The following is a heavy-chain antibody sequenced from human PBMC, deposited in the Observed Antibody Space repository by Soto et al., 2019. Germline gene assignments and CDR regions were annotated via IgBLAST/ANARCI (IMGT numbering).Heavy chain of an antibody. V-gene: IGHV3-30*18. D-gene: IGHD3-16*01. Sequence: QVQLEESGGGVVQPGRSLRLSCAGSGFTISSYGMHWVRQAPGKGLEWVAVISYEGSDKYYGDSVKGRFTISRDDSKNTLYLQMNSLRVEDTAIYYCAKTAGYDYVWESSGLDPWGQGTLVTVSS. CDR2: ISYEGSDK. CDR1: GFTISSYG. CDR3: AKTAGYDYVWESSGLDP. J-gene: IGHJ5*02.